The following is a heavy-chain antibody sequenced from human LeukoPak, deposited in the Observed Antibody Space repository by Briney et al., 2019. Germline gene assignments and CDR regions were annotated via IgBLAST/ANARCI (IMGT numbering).Heavy chain of an antibody. CDR1: GFTFSSYS. V-gene: IGHV3-21*01. J-gene: IGHJ3*02. D-gene: IGHD6-13*01. Sequence: GGSLRLSCTASGFTFSSYSMNWVRQAPGKGLEWVSSISSSSSYIYYADSVKGRFTISRDNAKNSLYLQMNSLRAEDTAVYYCARGAAGTPLDAFDIWGQGTMVTVSS. CDR3: ARGAAGTPLDAFDI. CDR2: ISSSSSYI.